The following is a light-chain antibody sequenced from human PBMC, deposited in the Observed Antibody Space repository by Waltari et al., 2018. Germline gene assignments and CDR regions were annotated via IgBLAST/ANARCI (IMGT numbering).Light chain of an antibody. CDR1: QSVTTN. J-gene: IGKJ1*01. CDR2: DTS. CDR3: EQYNNWPLT. V-gene: IGKV3-15*01. Sequence: VMTQYPATLSGSPGQRVTRSCRDGQSVTTNLAGYHQKPGQAPTLRISDTSTRAPGFPARFRGRGSETGFTLIIGSLLCDDSTGDDCEQYNNWPLTFGQGTRVEFK.